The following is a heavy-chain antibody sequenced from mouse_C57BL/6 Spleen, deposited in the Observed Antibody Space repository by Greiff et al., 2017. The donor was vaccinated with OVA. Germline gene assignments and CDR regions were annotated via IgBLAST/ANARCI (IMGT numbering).Heavy chain of an antibody. CDR1: GYTFTEYT. V-gene: IGHV1-62-2*01. CDR2: FYPGSGSI. J-gene: IGHJ4*01. Sequence: QVQLQQSGAELVKPGASVKLSCKASGYTFTEYTIHWVKQRSGQGLEWIGWFYPGSGSIKYNEKFKDKATLTADKSSSTVYMELSRLTSEDSAVYFCAGHEEDDYDGTGYAMDYWGQGTSVTVSS. D-gene: IGHD2-4*01. CDR3: AGHEEDDYDGTGYAMDY.